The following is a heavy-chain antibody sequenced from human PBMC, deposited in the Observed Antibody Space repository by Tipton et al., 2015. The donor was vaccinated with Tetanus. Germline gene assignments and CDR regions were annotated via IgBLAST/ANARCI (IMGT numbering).Heavy chain of an antibody. CDR2: IKSKLDGGAI. Sequence: SLRFSCAASGFTFSEFTFADAWMSWVRRAPGKGLEWIGRIKSKLDGGAIDYAAPMEGRFIISRDDSQNAVFLQMNSLKPEDTAVHYCSTSGPGVSGGDYWGQGTLVTVSS. CDR1: GFTFSEFTFADAW. D-gene: IGHD3-16*01. CDR3: STSGPGVSGGDY. J-gene: IGHJ4*02. V-gene: IGHV3-15*01.